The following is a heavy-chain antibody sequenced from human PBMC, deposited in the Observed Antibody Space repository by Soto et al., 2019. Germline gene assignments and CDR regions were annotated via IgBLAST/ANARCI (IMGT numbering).Heavy chain of an antibody. Sequence: SETLSLTCTVSGGSISSYYWSWIRQPPGKGLEWIGYIYYSGSTNYNPSLKSRVTISVDTSKNQLPLKLSSVTAADTAVYYCARVRYYDFWSGFHYYYYGMDVWGQGTTVTVSS. CDR1: GGSISSYY. V-gene: IGHV4-59*01. CDR3: ARVRYYDFWSGFHYYYYGMDV. CDR2: IYYSGST. D-gene: IGHD3-3*01. J-gene: IGHJ6*02.